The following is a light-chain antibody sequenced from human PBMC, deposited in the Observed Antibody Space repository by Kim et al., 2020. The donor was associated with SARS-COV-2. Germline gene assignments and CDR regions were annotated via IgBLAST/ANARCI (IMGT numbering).Light chain of an antibody. Sequence: LPGSLGERATLFGRASQSVSNNLAWYQQKPGQAPRLLIYGASTRATDIPARFSGSGSGTEFTLTISSLQSEDFAVYFCQQYNHWYTFGQGTKLEI. CDR2: GAS. CDR3: QQYNHWYT. CDR1: QSVSNN. J-gene: IGKJ2*01. V-gene: IGKV3-15*01.